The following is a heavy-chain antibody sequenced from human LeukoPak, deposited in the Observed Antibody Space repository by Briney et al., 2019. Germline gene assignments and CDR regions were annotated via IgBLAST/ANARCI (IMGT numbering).Heavy chain of an antibody. V-gene: IGHV4-39*01. Sequence: SETLSLTCTVSGGSISSSSYYWGWIRQPPGKGLEWIGSISYSGNTYYNPSLKSRVTISVDTSKNQFSLKLSSVTAADTAVYYCARVYSSGWYPNYFDYWGQGTLVTVSS. CDR3: ARVYSSGWYPNYFDY. CDR2: ISYSGNT. CDR1: GGSISSSSYY. J-gene: IGHJ4*02. D-gene: IGHD6-19*01.